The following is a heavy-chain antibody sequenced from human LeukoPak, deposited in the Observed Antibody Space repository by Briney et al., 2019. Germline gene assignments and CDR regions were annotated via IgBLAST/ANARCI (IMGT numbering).Heavy chain of an antibody. CDR3: ARQGYSSSYWFDP. CDR2: IYYSGST. Sequence: SETLSLTCTVSGGSISSYYWSWIRQPPGKGLEWIGYIYYSGSTNYNPSLKSRVTISVDTSKNQFSLKLSSVTAADTAVYYCARQGYSSSYWFDPWGQGTLVSVSS. V-gene: IGHV4-59*08. CDR1: GGSISSYY. D-gene: IGHD6-13*01. J-gene: IGHJ5*02.